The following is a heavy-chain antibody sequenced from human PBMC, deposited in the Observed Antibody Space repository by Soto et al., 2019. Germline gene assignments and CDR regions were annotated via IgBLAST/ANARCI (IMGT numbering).Heavy chain of an antibody. J-gene: IGHJ6*02. CDR2: INPNSGGT. CDR1: GYTFTGYY. CDR3: ARDGYSSTDYYYYYGMDV. Sequence: ASVNVSCKSSGYTFTGYYMHWVRQGPGQGLEWMGWINPNSGGTNYAQKFQGWVTMTRDTSISTAYMELSRLRSDDTAVYYCARDGYSSTDYYYYYGMDVWGQGTTVTVSS. V-gene: IGHV1-2*04. D-gene: IGHD6-13*01.